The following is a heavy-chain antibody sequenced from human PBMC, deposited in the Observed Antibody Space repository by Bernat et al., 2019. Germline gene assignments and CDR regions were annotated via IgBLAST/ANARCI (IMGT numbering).Heavy chain of an antibody. CDR2: IRGFGTGT. CDR3: VKDMNFYASGSFDY. J-gene: IGHJ4*02. V-gene: IGHV3-23*01. D-gene: IGHD3-10*01. Sequence: EVQLLESGGDLVQPGGSLRLSCAASGFTFTSYGMNWVRQAPGKGLEWVSGIRGFGTGTYYADSVKGRFSISRDNSKNTVSMQMNTLGVEETDIYYCVKDMNFYASGSFDYWGQGTLVTVSS. CDR1: GFTFTSYG.